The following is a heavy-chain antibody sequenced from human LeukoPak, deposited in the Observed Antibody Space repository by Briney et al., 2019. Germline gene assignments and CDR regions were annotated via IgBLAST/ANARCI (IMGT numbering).Heavy chain of an antibody. CDR3: TRARAGSGSYHPNSYHAFDM. CDR2: TVTKTNSYTT. Sequence: PGGSLRLSCAASGFSFSDHNMNWVRQAPGKGLEWVGRTVTKTNSYTTEYAASVKGRFTISRDDSKNSLFLQMNSLKAEDTAVYYCTRARAGSGSYHPNSYHAFDMWGQGTKVTVSS. J-gene: IGHJ3*02. CDR1: GFSFSDHN. V-gene: IGHV3-72*01. D-gene: IGHD1-26*01.